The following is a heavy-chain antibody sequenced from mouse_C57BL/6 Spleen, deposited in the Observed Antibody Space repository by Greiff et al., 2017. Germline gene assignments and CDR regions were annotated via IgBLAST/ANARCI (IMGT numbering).Heavy chain of an antibody. CDR2: INPNNGGT. CDR3: AKLTGTSDYFDY. V-gene: IGHV1-26*01. Sequence: EVQLQQSGPELVKPGASVKISCKASGYTFPDYYMNWVKQSHGKSLEWIGDINPNNGGTSYNQKFKGKATLTVDKSSSTAYMELRSLTSEDSAVYYCAKLTGTSDYFDYWGQGTTLTVSS. D-gene: IGHD4-1*01. CDR1: GYTFPDYY. J-gene: IGHJ2*01.